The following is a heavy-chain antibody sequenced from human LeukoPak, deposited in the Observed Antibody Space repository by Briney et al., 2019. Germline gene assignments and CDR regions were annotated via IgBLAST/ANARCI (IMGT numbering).Heavy chain of an antibody. Sequence: GGSLRLSCAASGFTFSSYSMNWVRQAPGKGLEWVSSISSSSSYIYYADSVKGRFTISRDNAKNSLYLQMNSLRAEDTAVCYCARGPYQLLPFDYWGQGTLVTVSS. CDR2: ISSSSSYI. D-gene: IGHD2-2*01. V-gene: IGHV3-21*01. CDR3: ARGPYQLLPFDY. CDR1: GFTFSSYS. J-gene: IGHJ4*02.